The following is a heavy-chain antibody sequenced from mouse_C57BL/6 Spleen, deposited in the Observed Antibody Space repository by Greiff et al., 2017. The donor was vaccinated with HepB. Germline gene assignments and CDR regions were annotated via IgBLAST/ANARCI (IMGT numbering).Heavy chain of an antibody. CDR1: GYSITSGYY. CDR3: ASDYDYEYFDY. V-gene: IGHV3-6*01. D-gene: IGHD2-4*01. J-gene: IGHJ2*01. Sequence: EVKLVESGPGLVKPSQSLSLTCSVTGYSITSGYYWNWIRQFPGNKLEWMGYISYDGSNNYNPSLKNRISITRDTSKNQFFLKLNSVTTEDTATYYCASDYDYEYFDYWGQGTTLTVSS. CDR2: ISYDGSN.